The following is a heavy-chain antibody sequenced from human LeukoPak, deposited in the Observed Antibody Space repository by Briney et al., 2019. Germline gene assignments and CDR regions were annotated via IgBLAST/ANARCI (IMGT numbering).Heavy chain of an antibody. V-gene: IGHV1-2*02. CDR3: ARVRVGGGSYGGLDY. CDR2: INPNSGGT. D-gene: IGHD1-26*01. J-gene: IGHJ4*02. CDR1: GYTFTGYY. Sequence: ASVKVSCKASGYTFTGYYMHWVRQAPGQGLEWLGWINPNSGGTNYAEEFQDRVTMTRDTSISTAYMELSSLKSDDTAVYYCARVRVGGGSYGGLDYWGRGTLVTVSS.